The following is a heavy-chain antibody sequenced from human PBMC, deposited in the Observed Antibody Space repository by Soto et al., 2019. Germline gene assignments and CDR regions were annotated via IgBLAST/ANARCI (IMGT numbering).Heavy chain of an antibody. CDR2: INPSGGST. CDR3: ARPFRAHISIGAFDI. J-gene: IGHJ3*02. Sequence: VKVSCKASGYTFTSYYMHWVRQAPGQGLEWMGIINPSGGSTSYAQKFQGRVTMTRDTSTSTVYMELSSLRSEDTAVYYCARPFRAHISIGAFDIWGQGTMVTVSS. CDR1: GYTFTSYY. D-gene: IGHD3-3*02. V-gene: IGHV1-46*01.